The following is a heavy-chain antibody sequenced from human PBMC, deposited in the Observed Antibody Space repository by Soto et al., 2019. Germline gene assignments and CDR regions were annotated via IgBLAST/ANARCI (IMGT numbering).Heavy chain of an antibody. V-gene: IGHV1-8*01. CDR2: MNPNSGNT. Sequence: ASVKVSCKASGYTFTSYDINWVRQATGQGLEWMGWMNPNSGNTGYAQKFQGRVTMTRNTSISTAYMELSSLRSEDTAVYYCARVGITGTSSDYYYYYMDVWGKGTTVTVSS. J-gene: IGHJ6*03. D-gene: IGHD1-20*01. CDR3: ARVGITGTSSDYYYYYMDV. CDR1: GYTFTSYD.